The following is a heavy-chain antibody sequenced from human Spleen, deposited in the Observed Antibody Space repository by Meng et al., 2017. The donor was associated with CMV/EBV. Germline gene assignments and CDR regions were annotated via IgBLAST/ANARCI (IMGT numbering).Heavy chain of an antibody. V-gene: IGHV4-39*07. D-gene: IGHD4-11*01. J-gene: IGHJ6*02. Sequence: GSLRLSCTVSGGSISSSSYYWGWIRQPPGKGLEWIGSIYYSGSTYYNPSLKSRVTISVDTSKNQFSLKLSSVTVADTAVYYCARARTTEMDVWGQGTTVTSP. CDR3: ARARTTEMDV. CDR1: GGSISSSSYY. CDR2: IYYSGST.